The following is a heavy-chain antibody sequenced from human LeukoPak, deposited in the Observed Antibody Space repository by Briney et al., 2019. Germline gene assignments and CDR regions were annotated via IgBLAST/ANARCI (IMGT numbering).Heavy chain of an antibody. CDR3: ARHPNYDFWSVIRDYYYMDV. CDR2: IKQDGSEK. CDR1: GFTFSSYW. V-gene: IGHV3-7*01. D-gene: IGHD3-3*01. J-gene: IGHJ6*03. Sequence: GGSLRLSCAASGFTFSSYWMSWVRQAPGKGLEWVANIKQDGSEKYYVDSVKGRFTISRDNAKNSLYLQMNSLRAEDTAVYYCARHPNYDFWSVIRDYYYMDVWGKGTTVTVSS.